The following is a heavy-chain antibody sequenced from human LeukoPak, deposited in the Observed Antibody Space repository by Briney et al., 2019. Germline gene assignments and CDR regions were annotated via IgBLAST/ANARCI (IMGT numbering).Heavy chain of an antibody. CDR1: GFTFSSYA. CDR3: ARDQEGATGGFDY. Sequence: PGGSLRLSCEASGFTFSSYAMHWVRQAPGKGLEWVAVISYDGSNKYYADSVKGRFTISRDSSKNTLYLQMNSLRAEDTAVYYCARDQEGATGGFDYWGQGTLVTVSS. V-gene: IGHV3-30-3*01. CDR2: ISYDGSNK. D-gene: IGHD1-26*01. J-gene: IGHJ4*02.